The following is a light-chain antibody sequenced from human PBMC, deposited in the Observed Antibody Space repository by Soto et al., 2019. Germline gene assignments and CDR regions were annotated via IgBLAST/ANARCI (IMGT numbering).Light chain of an antibody. CDR2: DNN. J-gene: IGLJ2*01. V-gene: IGLV1-51*01. CDR1: SSNIGNNY. Sequence: QSVLTQLPSVSAAPGQRVTISCSGSSSNIGNNYVSWYQQLPGAAPKLLISDNNKRPSGIPDRFSGSKSGSSATLGITGLQTGDEADYYCGTWDSSLRAVVFGGGTKVTVL. CDR3: GTWDSSLRAVV.